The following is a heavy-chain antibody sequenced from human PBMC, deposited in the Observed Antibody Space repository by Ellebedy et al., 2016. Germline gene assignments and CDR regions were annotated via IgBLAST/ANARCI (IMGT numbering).Heavy chain of an antibody. Sequence: ASVKVSXXASGYTFTSYGISWVRQAPGQGLEWMGWISAYNGNTNYAQKFQGRVTITADESTSTAYMELSSLRSEDTAVYYCASMPRGGYYRPRLGGWGQGTLVTVSS. CDR2: ISAYNGNT. CDR3: ASMPRGGYYRPRLGG. V-gene: IGHV1-18*01. CDR1: GYTFTSYG. D-gene: IGHD3-3*01. J-gene: IGHJ4*02.